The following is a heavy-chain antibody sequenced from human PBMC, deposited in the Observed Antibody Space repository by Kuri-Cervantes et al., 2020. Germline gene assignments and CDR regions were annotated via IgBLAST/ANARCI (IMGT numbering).Heavy chain of an antibody. CDR3: ATTQRGYSYGYPNPFDY. Sequence: GSLRLSCTVSGGSISSYYWGWIRQPPGKGLEWIGSIYYSGSTYYNPSLKSRVTISVDTSKNQFSLKLSSVTAADTAVYYCATTQRGYSYGYPNPFDYWGQGTLVTVSS. CDR2: IYYSGST. CDR1: GGSISSYY. J-gene: IGHJ4*02. V-gene: IGHV4-39*01. D-gene: IGHD5-18*01.